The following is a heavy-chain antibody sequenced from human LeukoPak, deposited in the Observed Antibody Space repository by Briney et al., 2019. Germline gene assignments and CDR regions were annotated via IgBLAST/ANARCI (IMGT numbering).Heavy chain of an antibody. Sequence: GGSLRLSCAASGFTFSSYSMNWVRQAPGKGLEWVSSISSSSSYIYYADSVKGRFTIPRDNAKNSLYLQMNSLRAEDTAVYYCASASSSWAYYFDYWGQGTLVTVSS. D-gene: IGHD6-13*01. CDR2: ISSSSSYI. CDR1: GFTFSSYS. J-gene: IGHJ4*02. CDR3: ASASSSWAYYFDY. V-gene: IGHV3-21*01.